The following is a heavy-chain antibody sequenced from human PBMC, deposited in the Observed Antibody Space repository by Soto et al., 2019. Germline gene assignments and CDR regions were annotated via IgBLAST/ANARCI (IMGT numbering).Heavy chain of an antibody. D-gene: IGHD4-17*01. J-gene: IGHJ4*02. CDR3: ARDQVYGDLYYFDY. Sequence: QVQLVESGGGVVQPGRSLRLSCAASGFTFSSYGMHWVRQAPGKGLEWVAVIWYDGSNKYYADSVKGRFTISRDNSKNTLYLQMNSLRAEDTAVYYCARDQVYGDLYYFDYWGQGTLVTVSS. CDR1: GFTFSSYG. CDR2: IWYDGSNK. V-gene: IGHV3-33*01.